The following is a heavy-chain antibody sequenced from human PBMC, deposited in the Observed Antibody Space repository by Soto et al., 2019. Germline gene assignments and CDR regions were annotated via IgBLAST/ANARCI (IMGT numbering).Heavy chain of an antibody. CDR1: GYTFTNYG. Sequence: GPSVKVSFKASGYTFTNYGFSWVRQAPGQGLEWMGWIIPIYGTTKYAQKFQGRVTITRDTSTSTAYMELSSLRSEDTAVYFCARVQVQQLENIFDYWGQGTLVTVS. CDR3: ARVQVQQLENIFDY. D-gene: IGHD3-3*01. CDR2: IIPIYGTT. V-gene: IGHV1-18*01. J-gene: IGHJ4*02.